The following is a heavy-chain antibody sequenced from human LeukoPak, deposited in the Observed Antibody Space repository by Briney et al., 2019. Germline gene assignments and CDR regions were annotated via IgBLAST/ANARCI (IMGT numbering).Heavy chain of an antibody. Sequence: SETLSLTCTVSGYSISSGYYWGWIRQPPGKGLEWIGSIYHSGNTYYNPSLKSRVTISVDTSKNQFSLKLSSVTAADTAVYYCARDGGITMVRGITTDFDYWGQGTLVTVSS. CDR3: ARDGGITMVRGITTDFDY. J-gene: IGHJ4*02. D-gene: IGHD3-10*01. CDR2: IYHSGNT. CDR1: GYSISSGYY. V-gene: IGHV4-38-2*02.